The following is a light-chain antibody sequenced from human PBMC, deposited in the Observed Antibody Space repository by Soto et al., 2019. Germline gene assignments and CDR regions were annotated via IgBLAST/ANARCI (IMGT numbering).Light chain of an antibody. CDR2: GAS. J-gene: IGKJ5*01. Sequence: EIVMTQSPATLALSPGERATLSCRASQSVSSNLAWYQQKPGQAPRLIIYGASTRATGIPDRFSGSGSGTEFTLTISRLQSEDFAVYYCQQYNNWPPTFGQGTRLEIK. CDR3: QQYNNWPPT. CDR1: QSVSSN. V-gene: IGKV3-15*01.